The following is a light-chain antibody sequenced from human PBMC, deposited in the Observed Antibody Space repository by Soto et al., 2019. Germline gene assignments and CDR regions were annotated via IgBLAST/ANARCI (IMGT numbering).Light chain of an antibody. CDR3: VHGLQPRAYS. V-gene: IGKV2-28*01. J-gene: IGKJ2*01. CDR1: QSLLHTDGYKY. CDR2: LTS. Sequence: ESVMTQSPLSLPVTPGEPASISCRSSQSLLHTDGYKYLDWYLQKPGQSPQLLIYLTSTRAPGVPDRFSGSGSGTDFTLTLSRVEAEYVGLYYCVHGLQPRAYSFGQGTRLEIK.